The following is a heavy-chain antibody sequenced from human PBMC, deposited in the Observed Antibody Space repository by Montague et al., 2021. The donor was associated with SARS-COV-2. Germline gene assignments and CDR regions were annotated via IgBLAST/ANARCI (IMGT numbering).Heavy chain of an antibody. J-gene: IGHJ3*02. CDR2: IYYSGST. Sequence: SETLSLTCTVSGGSISSYYWSWIRQPPGKGLEWIGYIYYSGSTNXXPSLKGRVTISVDTSKNQLSLKLSSVTAADTAVYYCARTYYDILTGYYNRGAFDIWGQGTMVTVSS. D-gene: IGHD3-9*01. V-gene: IGHV4-59*08. CDR3: ARTYYDILTGYYNRGAFDI. CDR1: GGSISSYY.